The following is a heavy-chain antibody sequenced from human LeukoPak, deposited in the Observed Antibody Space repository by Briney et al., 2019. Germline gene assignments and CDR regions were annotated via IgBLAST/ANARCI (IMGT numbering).Heavy chain of an antibody. CDR3: ARALRISMIVVAY. J-gene: IGHJ4*02. CDR1: GFTFSSYA. V-gene: IGHV3-30-3*01. CDR2: ISYDGSNK. D-gene: IGHD3-22*01. Sequence: PGGSLRLSCAASGFTFSSYAMHWVRQAPGKGLEWVAVISYDGSNKYYADSVKRRFTISRDNSKNTMYLQMNSLRAEDTDVYYCARALRISMIVVAYWGQGTLVTVSS.